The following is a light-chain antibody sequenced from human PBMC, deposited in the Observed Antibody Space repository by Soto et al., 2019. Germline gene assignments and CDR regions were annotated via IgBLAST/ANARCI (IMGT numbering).Light chain of an antibody. J-gene: IGKJ1*01. CDR2: DAS. CDR3: KQYETFSGT. CDR1: QNINKW. Sequence: DNQMTQSPSTLSAFVGDRVTITCRASQNINKWLAWYHQKPGKAPKLLIYDASSLQSGVPSRFSGSGSGTKFTLTIASLQPDDFATYYCKQYETFSGTFGPGTKVDIK. V-gene: IGKV1-5*01.